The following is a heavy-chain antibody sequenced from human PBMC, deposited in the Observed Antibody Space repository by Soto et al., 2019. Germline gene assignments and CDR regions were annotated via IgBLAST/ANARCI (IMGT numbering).Heavy chain of an antibody. J-gene: IGHJ4*02. V-gene: IGHV3-15*01. D-gene: IGHD3-9*01. CDR1: GFTFSNAW. Sequence: GGSLRLSCAASGFTFSNAWMSWVRQAPGKGLEWVGRIKSKTDGGTTDYAAPVKGRFTISRDDSKNTLYLQMNSLKTEDTAVYYCTTEFGDYDILTGYRSIDYWGQGTLVTVSS. CDR3: TTEFGDYDILTGYRSIDY. CDR2: IKSKTDGGTT.